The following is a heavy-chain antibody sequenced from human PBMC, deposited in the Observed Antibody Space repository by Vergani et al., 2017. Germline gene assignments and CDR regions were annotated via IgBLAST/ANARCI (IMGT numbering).Heavy chain of an antibody. CDR1: GFTFSSYS. V-gene: IGHV3-48*01. Sequence: EVQLVESGGGLVQPGGSLRLSCAASGFTFSSYSMNWVRQAPGKGLEWVSYISSSSSTIYYADSVKGRFTISRDNAKNSLYLQMNSLRAEDTAVYYCASECSGCYNSRDYWGQGTLVTVSS. CDR3: ASECSGCYNSRDY. CDR2: ISSSSSTI. J-gene: IGHJ4*02. D-gene: IGHD6-19*01.